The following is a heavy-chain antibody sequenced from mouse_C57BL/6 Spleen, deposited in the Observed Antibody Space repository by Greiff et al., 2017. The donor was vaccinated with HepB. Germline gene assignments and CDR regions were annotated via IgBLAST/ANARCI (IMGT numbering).Heavy chain of an antibody. V-gene: IGHV1-64*01. J-gene: IGHJ2*01. CDR3: ARGDYDEGGFDY. Sequence: QVQLQQPGAELVKPGASVKLSCKASGYTFTSYWMHWVKQRPGQGLEWIGMIHPNSGSTNYNEKFKSKATLTVDKSSSTAYMQLSSLTSEDSAVYYCARGDYDEGGFDYWGQGTTLTVSS. CDR2: IHPNSGST. CDR1: GYTFTSYW. D-gene: IGHD2-4*01.